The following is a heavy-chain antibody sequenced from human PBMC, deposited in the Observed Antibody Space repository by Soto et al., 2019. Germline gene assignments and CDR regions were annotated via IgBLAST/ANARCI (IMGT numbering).Heavy chain of an antibody. Sequence: QVQLQESGPGLVKPSGTLSLTCAVSSGSISTNNWWSWVRQPPGKGLEGIGEIHHSGTNNYNKSQKIRSTMSVDKYKTKFPLKLTPVTAAATAMYYCSTGGRYCSSPGCVYGYLDLWGRGTLFSVTS. J-gene: IGHJ2*01. CDR2: IHHSGTN. CDR3: STGGRYCSSPGCVYGYLDL. V-gene: IGHV4-4*02. D-gene: IGHD2-2*01. CDR1: SGSISTNNW.